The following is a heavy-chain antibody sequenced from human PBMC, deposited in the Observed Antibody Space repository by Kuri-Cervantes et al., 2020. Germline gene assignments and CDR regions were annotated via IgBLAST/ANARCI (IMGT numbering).Heavy chain of an antibody. Sequence: SVKVSCKASGGTFSSYAISWVRQAPGQGLEWMGGIIPIFGTANYAQKFQGRVTITADESTSTAYMELSSLRTEDTAVYYCTRDAHLYNWNYYYYYMDVWGKGTTVTVSS. J-gene: IGHJ6*03. CDR1: GGTFSSYA. V-gene: IGHV1-69*13. CDR2: IIPIFGTA. D-gene: IGHD1-20*01. CDR3: TRDAHLYNWNYYYYYMDV.